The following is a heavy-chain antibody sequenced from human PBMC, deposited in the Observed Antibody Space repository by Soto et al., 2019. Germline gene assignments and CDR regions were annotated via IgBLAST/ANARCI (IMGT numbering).Heavy chain of an antibody. D-gene: IGHD6-19*01. Sequence: GGSLRLSCAASGFTFSSYSMNWARQAPGKGLEWVSSISSSSSYIYYADSVKGRFTISRDNAKNSLYLQMNSLRAEDTAVYYCARVQDSSGSYRGFDYWGQGTLVTVSS. CDR1: GFTFSSYS. V-gene: IGHV3-21*01. CDR2: ISSSSSYI. CDR3: ARVQDSSGSYRGFDY. J-gene: IGHJ4*02.